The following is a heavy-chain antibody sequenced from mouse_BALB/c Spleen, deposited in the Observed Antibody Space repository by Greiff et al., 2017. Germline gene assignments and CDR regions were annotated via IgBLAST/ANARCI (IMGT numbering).Heavy chain of an antibody. Sequence: DVQLQESGPDLVKPSQSLSLTCTVTGYSITSGYSWHWIRQFPGNKLEWMGYIHYIGSTNYNPSLKSRISITRDTSKNQFFLQLNSVTTEETATYDCAIWGGNPAWFAYWGQGTLVTVSA. CDR3: AIWGGNPAWFAY. J-gene: IGHJ3*01. V-gene: IGHV3-1*02. CDR2: IHYIGST. D-gene: IGHD1-1*02. CDR1: GYSITSGYS.